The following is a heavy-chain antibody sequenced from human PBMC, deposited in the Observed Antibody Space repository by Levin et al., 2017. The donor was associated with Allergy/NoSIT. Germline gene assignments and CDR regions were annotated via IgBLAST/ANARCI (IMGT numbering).Heavy chain of an antibody. CDR2: IYWDDDK. Sequence: SGPTLVKPTQTLTLTCTFSGFSFDTSRVGVGWFRQPPGKALEWLAVIYWDDDKHYSPSLKSRLSLTKDTSKNQVFLRLTNMDPVDTATYYCVHKGRGGTAFDSWGQGTLVTVSS. D-gene: IGHD1-1*01. CDR1: GFSFDTSRVG. V-gene: IGHV2-5*02. J-gene: IGHJ4*02. CDR3: VHKGRGGTAFDS.